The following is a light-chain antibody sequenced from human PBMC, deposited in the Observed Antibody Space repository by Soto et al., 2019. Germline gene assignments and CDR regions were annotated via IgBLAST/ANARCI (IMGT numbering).Light chain of an antibody. CDR1: QSISSN. CDR2: AAS. CDR3: QQYNYYYT. V-gene: IGKV1-39*01. J-gene: IGKJ2*01. Sequence: DIQMTQSPSSLSASVGDRVTITCRASQSISSNLNWYQQKPGKAPKLLIYAASSLQSGVPSRFSGGGSGTEFTLAISSLQPDDFATYYCQQYNYYYTFGQGTKVDIK.